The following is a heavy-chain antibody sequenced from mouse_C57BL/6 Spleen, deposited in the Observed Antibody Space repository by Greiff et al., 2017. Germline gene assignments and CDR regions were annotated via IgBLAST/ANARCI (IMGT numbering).Heavy chain of an antibody. V-gene: IGHV1-80*01. J-gene: IGHJ2*01. CDR1: GYAFSSYW. D-gene: IGHD2-3*01. CDR2: IYPGDGYT. CDR3: ARSGDGYYPYYFDY. Sequence: QVQLKQSGAELVKPGASVKISCKASGYAFSSYWMNWVKQRPGKGLEWIGQIYPGDGYTNYNGKFKGKATLTADKSSSTAYMQLSSLTSEDSAVYFCARSGDGYYPYYFDYWGQGTTLTVSS.